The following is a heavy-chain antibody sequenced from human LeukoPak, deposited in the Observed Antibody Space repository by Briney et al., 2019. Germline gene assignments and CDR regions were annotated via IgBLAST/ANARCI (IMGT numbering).Heavy chain of an antibody. CDR2: IYSGGNT. CDR1: GFTVSINY. V-gene: IGHV3-53*01. J-gene: IGHJ2*01. CDR3: ARGTQYWYFDL. D-gene: IGHD2-15*01. Sequence: GGSLRLSCAASGFTVSINYMSWVRQAPGKGLEWVSVIYSGGNTYYADSVKGRFTISRDSSKNTLYLQMNSLGAEDTAMFYCARGTQYWYFDLWGRGTLVTVSS.